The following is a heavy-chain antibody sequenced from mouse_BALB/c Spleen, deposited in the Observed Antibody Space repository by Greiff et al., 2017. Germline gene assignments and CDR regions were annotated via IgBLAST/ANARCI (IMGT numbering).Heavy chain of an antibody. CDR3: ARGVYAMDY. Sequence: QVQLQQSGAELVKPGASVKLSCKASGYTFTSYYMYWVKQRPGQGLEWIGGINPSNGGTNFNEKFKSKATLTVDKSSSTAYMQLSSLTSEDSAVYYCARGVYAMDYWGQGTSVTVSS. J-gene: IGHJ4*01. CDR1: GYTFTSYY. V-gene: IGHV1S81*02. CDR2: INPSNGGT.